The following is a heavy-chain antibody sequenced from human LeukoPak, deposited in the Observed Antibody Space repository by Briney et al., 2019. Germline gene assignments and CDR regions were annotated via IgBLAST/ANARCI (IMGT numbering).Heavy chain of an antibody. V-gene: IGHV3-48*03. CDR3: AKDATRTSGWYYFDY. CDR2: ISSSGSTI. Sequence: PGGSLRLSCAASGFTFSSYEMNWVRQAPGKGLEWVSYISSSGSTIYYADSVKGRFTISRDDSKNTLYLEMNSLRADDTAVYYCAKDATRTSGWYYFDYWGQGTLVTVSS. J-gene: IGHJ4*02. CDR1: GFTFSSYE. D-gene: IGHD6-19*01.